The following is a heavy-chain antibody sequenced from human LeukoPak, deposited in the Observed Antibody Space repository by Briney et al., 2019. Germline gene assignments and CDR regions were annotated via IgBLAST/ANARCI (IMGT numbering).Heavy chain of an antibody. CDR2: INWEGGGT. J-gene: IGHJ4*02. V-gene: IGHV3-43*02. CDR1: GFTFDDYA. D-gene: IGHD2-21*02. Sequence: AGSLRLSCAASGFTFDDYAMHWVRQAPGKGLEWVSLINWEGGGTYYADSVKGRFTISRDNSKNSLYLQMNSLRTEDTALYYCAKDMTDGGHDYWGQGTLVTVSS. CDR3: AKDMTDGGHDY.